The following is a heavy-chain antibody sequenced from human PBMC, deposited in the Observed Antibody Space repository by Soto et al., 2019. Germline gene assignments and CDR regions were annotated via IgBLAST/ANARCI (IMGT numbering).Heavy chain of an antibody. J-gene: IGHJ4*02. D-gene: IGHD3-22*01. Sequence: EVQLVESGGGLVKPGGSLRLSCAASGFTFSSYSMNWVRQAPGKGLEWVSSISSSSSYIYYADSVKGRFTISRDNAKNSLLLQMNSLRAEDTAVYYCARWTYYYDSSGFYYGNLIDYWGRGTLVTVSS. CDR2: ISSSSSYI. V-gene: IGHV3-21*01. CDR1: GFTFSSYS. CDR3: ARWTYYYDSSGFYYGNLIDY.